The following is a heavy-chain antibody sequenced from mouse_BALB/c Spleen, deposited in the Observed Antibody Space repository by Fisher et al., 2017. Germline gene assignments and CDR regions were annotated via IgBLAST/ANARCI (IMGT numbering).Heavy chain of an antibody. Sequence: KFKGKATLTVDKSSSTAYMQLSSLTSEDSAVYYCTSRTGTRYFDVWGAGTTVTVSS. CDR3: TSRTGTRYFDV. J-gene: IGHJ1*01. V-gene: IGHV1-69*02. D-gene: IGHD4-1*01.